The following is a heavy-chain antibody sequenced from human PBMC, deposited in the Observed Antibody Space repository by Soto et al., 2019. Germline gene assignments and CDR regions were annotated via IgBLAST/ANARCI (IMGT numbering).Heavy chain of an antibody. CDR1: GFIVSTNY. CDR3: ARGASNLGA. D-gene: IGHD4-4*01. V-gene: IGHV3-53*01. J-gene: IGHJ6*01. CDR2: IYRDGTT. Sequence: PVGSLRLSCEASGFIVSTNYMTWVRQAPGKGLEWVSVIYRDGTTYYADSVKGRFTISRDSSKNTLYLQLNSLRAEDTAVYYCARGASNLGAWGQGTTVTVSS.